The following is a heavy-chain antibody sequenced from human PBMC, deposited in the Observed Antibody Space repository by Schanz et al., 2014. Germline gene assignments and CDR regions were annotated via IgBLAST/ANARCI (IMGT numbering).Heavy chain of an antibody. V-gene: IGHV3-33*08. J-gene: IGHJ4*02. CDR1: GFTLSTYG. CDR2: INSDGTKR. CDR3: ARDRRNADLDY. D-gene: IGHD1-1*01. Sequence: VQLLESGGGLVQPGGSLRLSCAASGFTLSTYGMHWVRQAPGKGLEWVAFINSDGTKRFYADSVKSRFTISRDNSRNTLYLQMNSLRAEDTAVYYCARDRRNADLDYWGQGTLVTVSS.